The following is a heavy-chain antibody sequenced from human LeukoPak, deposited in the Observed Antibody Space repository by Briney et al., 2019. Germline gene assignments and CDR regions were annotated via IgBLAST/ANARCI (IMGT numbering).Heavy chain of an antibody. J-gene: IGHJ5*02. CDR1: GSSIRGYY. Sequence: SETLSLTCTVSGSSIRGYYWSWIRQPPGKGLEWIGYIYSSGSTNYNPSLKSRVTISIDTSKTQFSLNLTSVTAADTAVYFCARHSTTVAPWGPWGRGPLVTVSS. CDR3: ARHSTTVAPWGP. CDR2: IYSSGST. V-gene: IGHV4-59*08. D-gene: IGHD4-23*01.